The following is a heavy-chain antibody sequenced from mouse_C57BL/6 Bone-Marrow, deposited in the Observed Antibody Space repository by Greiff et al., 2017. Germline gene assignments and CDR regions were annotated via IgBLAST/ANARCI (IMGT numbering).Heavy chain of an antibody. Sequence: EVQLQQSGPELVKPGASVKIPCKASGYTFTDYNMDWVKQSHGKSLEWIGDINPNNGGTIYNQKFKGKATLTVDKSSSTAYMELRSLTSEDTAVYYCARRWGGYGNQGFAYWGQGTLVTVSA. CDR1: GYTFTDYN. V-gene: IGHV1-18*01. D-gene: IGHD2-1*01. CDR2: INPNNGGT. CDR3: ARRWGGYGNQGFAY. J-gene: IGHJ3*01.